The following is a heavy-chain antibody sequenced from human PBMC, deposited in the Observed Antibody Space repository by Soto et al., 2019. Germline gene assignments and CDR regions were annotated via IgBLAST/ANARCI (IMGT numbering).Heavy chain of an antibody. V-gene: IGHV3-23*01. J-gene: IGHJ4*02. Sequence: GGSLRLSCAASGFTFSSYAMSWVRQAPGKGLEWVSAISGSGGSTYYADSVKGRFTISRDNSKNTLYLQMNSLRAEDTAVYYWAKYGRGYYDILTGYYFDYWGQGTLVTVSS. CDR1: GFTFSSYA. D-gene: IGHD3-9*01. CDR3: AKYGRGYYDILTGYYFDY. CDR2: ISGSGGST.